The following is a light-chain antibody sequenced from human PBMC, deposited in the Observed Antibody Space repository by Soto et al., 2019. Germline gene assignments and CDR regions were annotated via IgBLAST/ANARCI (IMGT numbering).Light chain of an antibody. J-gene: IGLJ1*01. CDR1: ARL. CDR2: DGS. CDR3: CLYVGGRTYV. V-gene: IGLV2-23*01. Sequence: QSVLTQPASVSGSPGQSITISCSGTARLLGWYQRHPRKGPNVSMYDGSKGPSGVSSRFSGSKSGNTASLTISGLQTEDEADYYCCLYVGGRTYVFGTGTKVTVL.